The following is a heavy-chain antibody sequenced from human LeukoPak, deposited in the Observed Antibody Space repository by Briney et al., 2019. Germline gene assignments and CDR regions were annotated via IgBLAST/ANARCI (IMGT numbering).Heavy chain of an antibody. J-gene: IGHJ6*03. V-gene: IGHV5-51*01. D-gene: IGHD3-22*01. CDR2: MYPGDSDT. CDR1: GYSFTSYW. CDR3: ARHEVVNEWGYYYYYMDV. Sequence: GESLKISCKGSGYSFTSYWIGWVRQMSGKGLEWMGIMYPGDSDTRYSPSFQGQVTMSAAKSINTAYLQWSSLKASDTAMYYCARHEVVNEWGYYYYYMDVWGKGTTVTVSS.